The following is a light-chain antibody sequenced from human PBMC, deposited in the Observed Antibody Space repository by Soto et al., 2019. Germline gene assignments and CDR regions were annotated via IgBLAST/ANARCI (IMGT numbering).Light chain of an antibody. CDR1: SSDVGGYNY. Sequence: QSALTQPRSVSGSPGQSVTISCTGTSSDVGGYNYVSWYQQHPGKAPKLMIYDVSKRPSGVPDRFSGSKSGNTASLTISGLQAEDEAVYYCCSYAGSYTQVFGGGTQLTVL. J-gene: IGLJ2*01. V-gene: IGLV2-11*01. CDR2: DVS. CDR3: CSYAGSYTQV.